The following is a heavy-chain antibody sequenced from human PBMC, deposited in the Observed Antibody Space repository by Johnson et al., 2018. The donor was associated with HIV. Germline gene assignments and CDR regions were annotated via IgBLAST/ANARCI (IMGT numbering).Heavy chain of an antibody. V-gene: IGHV3-66*02. CDR3: AKSTQASILRESGPYGAFDI. CDR1: GFIVGTKY. Sequence: VQLVESGGGLVQSGGSLRLACVASGFIVGTKYMSWVRQAPGKGLERVSVIYRGGSTYYPDSVQGRFTLPRDNSKNTLYLQMDSLRPEDTALYYCAKSTQASILRESGPYGAFDIWGQGTMVTVSS. J-gene: IGHJ3*02. CDR2: IYRGGST. D-gene: IGHD3-10*01.